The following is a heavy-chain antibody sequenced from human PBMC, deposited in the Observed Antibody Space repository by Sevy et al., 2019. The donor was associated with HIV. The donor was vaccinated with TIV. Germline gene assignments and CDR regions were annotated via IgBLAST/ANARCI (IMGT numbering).Heavy chain of an antibody. CDR2: IVVGSGNT. CDR1: GYTFSSFG. D-gene: IGHD2-15*01. CDR3: AADHLYCSGGSCYGY. V-gene: IGHV1-58*01. J-gene: IGHJ4*02. Sequence: ASVKVSCRASGYTFSSFGVSWVRQAPGQGLEWMGWIVVGSGNTNYAQKFQERVTITRDMSTSTAYMELSSLRSEDTAVYYCAADHLYCSGGSCYGYWGQGTLVTVSS.